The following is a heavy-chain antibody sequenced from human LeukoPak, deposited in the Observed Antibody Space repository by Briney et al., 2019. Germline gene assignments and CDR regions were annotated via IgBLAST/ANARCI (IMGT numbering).Heavy chain of an antibody. V-gene: IGHV1-2*02. D-gene: IGHD2-2*01. CDR1: GYTFTGYY. Sequence: ASVKVSCKASGYTFTGYYMHWVRQAPGQGLEWMGWINPNSGGTNCAQKFQGRVTMTRDTSISTAYMELSRLRSDDTAVYYCARVCSSTSCYSRSIDYWGQGTLVTVSS. J-gene: IGHJ4*02. CDR3: ARVCSSTSCYSRSIDY. CDR2: INPNSGGT.